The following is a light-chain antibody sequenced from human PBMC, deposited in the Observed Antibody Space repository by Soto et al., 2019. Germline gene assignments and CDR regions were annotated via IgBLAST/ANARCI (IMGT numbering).Light chain of an antibody. CDR1: SSDVGGYNY. Sequence: QSVLTQPASVSGSPGQSITVSCTGTSSDVGGYNYVSWYQQHPGKAPKLMIYDVSNRPSGVSNRFSGSKSGNTASLTISGLQAEDEADYYCSSYTFSNTYFFGIGTKLTVL. V-gene: IGLV2-14*01. CDR3: SSYTFSNTYF. CDR2: DVS. J-gene: IGLJ1*01.